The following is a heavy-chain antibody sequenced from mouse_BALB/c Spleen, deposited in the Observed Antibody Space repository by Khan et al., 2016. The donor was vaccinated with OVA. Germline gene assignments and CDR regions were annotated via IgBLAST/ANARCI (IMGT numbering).Heavy chain of an antibody. CDR3: ARDGIDY. D-gene: IGHD2-3*01. J-gene: IGHJ2*01. V-gene: IGHV1-7*01. Sequence: QVRLQQSGAELAKPGASVKMSCKASGYTFTTYWMHWVKQRPGQGLEWIGYINPTSGFTDYNQKFKDKATLTADKSSSTAYMQLSSLTSDDSAVYYCARDGIDYWGQGTTLTVSS. CDR2: INPTSGFT. CDR1: GYTFTTYW.